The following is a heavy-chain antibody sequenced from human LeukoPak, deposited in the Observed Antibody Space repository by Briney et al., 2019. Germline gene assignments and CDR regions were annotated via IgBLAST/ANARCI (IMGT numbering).Heavy chain of an antibody. CDR1: GGSISSSNW. CDR3: ARSYSNYVHWYFDL. D-gene: IGHD4-11*01. J-gene: IGHJ2*01. V-gene: IGHV4-4*02. CDR2: IYHSGST. Sequence: KASETLSLTCAVSGGSISSSNWWSWVRQPPGKGLEWIGEIYHSGSTNYNPSLKSRVTISVDKSKNQFSLNLSSVTAADTAVYYCARSYSNYVHWYFDLWGRGALVTVSS.